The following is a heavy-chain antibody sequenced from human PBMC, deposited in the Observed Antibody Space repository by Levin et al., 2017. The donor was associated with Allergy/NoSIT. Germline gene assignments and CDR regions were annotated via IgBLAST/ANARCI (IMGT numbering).Heavy chain of an antibody. CDR2: ISGSGGST. Sequence: LSLTCAASGFTFSRYAMSWVRQAPGKGLEWVSAISGSGGSTYYTDSVKGRFTISRDNSKNTLYLQMNSLRAEDTAFYYCAISSGWYRPTGAFDYWGQGTLVTVSP. CDR1: GFTFSRYA. CDR3: AISSGWYRPTGAFDY. J-gene: IGHJ4*02. D-gene: IGHD6-19*01. V-gene: IGHV3-23*01.